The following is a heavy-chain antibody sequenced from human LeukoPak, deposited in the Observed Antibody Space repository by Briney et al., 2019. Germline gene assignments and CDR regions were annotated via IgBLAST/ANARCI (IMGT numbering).Heavy chain of an antibody. V-gene: IGHV4-31*03. J-gene: IGHJ3*02. CDR1: GGSISSGGYS. CDR3: ACYYDSSGLDAFDI. Sequence: PSETLSLTCTVSGGSISSGGYSWSWIRQHPGKGLEWIGYIYYSGSTYYNPSLKSRVTISVDTSKNQFSLKLSSVTAADTAVYYCACYYDSSGLDAFDIWGQGTMVTVSS. D-gene: IGHD3-22*01. CDR2: IYYSGST.